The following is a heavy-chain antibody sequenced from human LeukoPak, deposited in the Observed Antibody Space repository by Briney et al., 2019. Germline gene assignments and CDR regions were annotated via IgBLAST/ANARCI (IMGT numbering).Heavy chain of an antibody. Sequence: TLSLTCAVYGGSFSGYYWSWIRQHPGKGLEWIGYIYYSGSTYYNPSLKSRVTISVDTSKNQFSLKLSSVTAADTAVYYCAREWFGGKNWFDPWGQGTLVTVSS. V-gene: IGHV4-31*11. D-gene: IGHD3-10*01. CDR3: AREWFGGKNWFDP. J-gene: IGHJ5*02. CDR1: GGSFSGYY. CDR2: IYYSGST.